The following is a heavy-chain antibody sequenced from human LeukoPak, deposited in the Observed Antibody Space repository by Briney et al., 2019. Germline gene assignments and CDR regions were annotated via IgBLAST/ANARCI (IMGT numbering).Heavy chain of an antibody. V-gene: IGHV3-64*01. CDR1: GFTFSSYA. J-gene: IGHJ3*02. D-gene: IGHD3-9*01. CDR2: ISSNGGST. CDR3: ARAGYDILTGPDAFDI. Sequence: GGSLRLSCAASGFTFSSYAMHWVRQAPGKGLEYVSAISSNGGSTYYANSVKGRFTISRDNSKNTLYLQMGSLRAEDMAVYYCARAGYDILTGPDAFDIWGQGTMVTVSS.